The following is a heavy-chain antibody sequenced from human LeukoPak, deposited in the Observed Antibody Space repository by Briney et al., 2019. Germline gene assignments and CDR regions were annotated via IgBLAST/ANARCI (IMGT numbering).Heavy chain of an antibody. J-gene: IGHJ4*02. D-gene: IGHD3-9*01. CDR3: GKTDIYFNPIDY. CDR1: GXSISSSEW. Sequence: SETLSLTCAVSGXSISSSEWWIWVRQPPGQGLEWIGEIHRAGRTRYNPSLKSRVTISMDYSKNQFSLKLTSVTAADTAIYYCGKTDIYFNPIDYWGPGSLVTVSS. V-gene: IGHV4-4*02. CDR2: IHRAGRT.